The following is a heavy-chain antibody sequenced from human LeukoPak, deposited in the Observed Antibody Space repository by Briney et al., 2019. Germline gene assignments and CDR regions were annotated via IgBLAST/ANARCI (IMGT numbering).Heavy chain of an antibody. CDR1: GSIFTTFP. CDR3: ASSRSCSGNSCHFDY. V-gene: IGHV5-51*01. J-gene: IGHJ4*02. CDR2: FYPGDSDT. D-gene: IGHD2-15*01. Sequence: GEPLDISLQCPGSIFTTFPLGGVRPLPGKGLEGMGIFYPGDSDTRYSPSFQGHVTISADKSIRTAYLQWSSLKASDSAMYYCASSRSCSGNSCHFDYWGQGALVTVSS.